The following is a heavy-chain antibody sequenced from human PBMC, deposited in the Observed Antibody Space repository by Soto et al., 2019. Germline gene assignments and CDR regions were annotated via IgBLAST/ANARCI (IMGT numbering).Heavy chain of an antibody. V-gene: IGHV4-59*01. D-gene: IGHD2-15*01. CDR2: IYYSGST. CDR3: ARWDQYCSGGSCYLQYFQH. J-gene: IGHJ1*01. CDR1: GGSISSYY. Sequence: PSETLSLTCTVSGGSISSYYWSWIRQPPGKGLEWIGYIYYSGSTNYNPSLKSRVTISVDTSKNQFSLKLSSVTAADTAVYYCARWDQYCSGGSCYLQYFQHWGQGTLVTVSS.